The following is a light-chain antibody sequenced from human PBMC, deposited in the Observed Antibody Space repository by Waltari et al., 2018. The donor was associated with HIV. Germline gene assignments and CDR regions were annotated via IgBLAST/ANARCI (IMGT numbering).Light chain of an antibody. CDR2: SNN. V-gene: IGLV1-44*01. CDR3: GTWDDSLNGWEV. Sequence: QSVLTQPPSASGTPGQTVTISCSGSSSNIGNDAVNWYQQLPGTDPKLLIYSNNQRPSGVPDRFSGSKSGASASLAISGLQSEDQADYYCGTWDDSLNGWEVFGGGTKLTVL. J-gene: IGLJ2*01. CDR1: SSNIGNDA.